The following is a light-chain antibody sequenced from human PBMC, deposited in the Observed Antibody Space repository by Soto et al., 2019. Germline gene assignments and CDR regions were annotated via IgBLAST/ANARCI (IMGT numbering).Light chain of an antibody. CDR3: SSYTSGSIDYV. Sequence: QSALTQPASVSGSPGQSITISCTGTSSDVGGYNYVSWYQQHPGKAPKLMIYDVSNRPSGVSNRFSGSKSGNTASLTISGLQAEDEADYYCSSYTSGSIDYVFGTGTKLTVL. CDR1: SSDVGGYNY. V-gene: IGLV2-14*01. J-gene: IGLJ1*01. CDR2: DVS.